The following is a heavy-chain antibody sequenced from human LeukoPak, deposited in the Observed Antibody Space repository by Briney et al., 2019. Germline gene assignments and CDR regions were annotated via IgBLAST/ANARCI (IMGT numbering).Heavy chain of an antibody. CDR3: ARGNDYGDYVQDY. D-gene: IGHD4-17*01. Sequence: ASVKVSCKASGYTFTGYYMHWVRQAPGQGLEWMGWINPNSGGTNYAQKFQGRATMTRDTSISTAYMELSRLRSEDTAVYYCARGNDYGDYVQDYWGQGTLVTVSS. V-gene: IGHV1-2*02. J-gene: IGHJ4*02. CDR2: INPNSGGT. CDR1: GYTFTGYY.